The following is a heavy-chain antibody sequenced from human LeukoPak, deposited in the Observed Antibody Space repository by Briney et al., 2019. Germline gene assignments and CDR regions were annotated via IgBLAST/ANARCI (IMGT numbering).Heavy chain of an antibody. CDR1: GYTFTSYW. J-gene: IGHJ4*02. Sequence: KVSCKASGYTFTSYWIGWVRQMPGKGLGWMGIIYPGDSDTRYSPSFQGQVTISADKSISTAYLQWSSLKASDTAMYYCARPYYDSSGYRLDYWGQGTLVTVSS. CDR3: ARPYYDSSGYRLDY. D-gene: IGHD3-22*01. CDR2: IYPGDSDT. V-gene: IGHV5-51*01.